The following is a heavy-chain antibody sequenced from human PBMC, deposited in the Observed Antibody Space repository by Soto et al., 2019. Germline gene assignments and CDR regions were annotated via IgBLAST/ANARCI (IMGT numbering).Heavy chain of an antibody. Sequence: QVTLQESGPGLVKPSQTLSLTCTVSGGSISSGGYYWGWILQHPGKGLEWVGYSYYSGRTYYNPSIRSRVTIAADTSKNQFSLKLSYVTAADTDVYDCARGTGIGAHAYWEFELWGRGTLVTVSS. CDR2: SYYSGRT. CDR3: ARGTGIGAHAYWEFEL. D-gene: IGHD6-6*01. J-gene: IGHJ2*01. CDR1: GGSISSGGYY. V-gene: IGHV4-31*03.